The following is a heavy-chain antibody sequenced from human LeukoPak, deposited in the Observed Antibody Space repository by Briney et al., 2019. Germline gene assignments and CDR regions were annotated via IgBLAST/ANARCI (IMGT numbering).Heavy chain of an antibody. J-gene: IGHJ2*01. D-gene: IGHD5-24*01. Sequence: SETLSLTCAVYGGSFSGYYWSWIRQPPGKGLEWIGEINHCGSTNYNPSLKSRVTISVDTSKNQFSLKLSSVTAADTAVYYCARERSDGYTPVGSFDLWGRGTLVTVSS. CDR2: INHCGST. CDR3: ARERSDGYTPVGSFDL. CDR1: GGSFSGYY. V-gene: IGHV4-34*01.